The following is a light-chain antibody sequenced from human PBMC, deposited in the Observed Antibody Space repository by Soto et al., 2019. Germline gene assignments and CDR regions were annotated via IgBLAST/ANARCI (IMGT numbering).Light chain of an antibody. J-gene: IGKJ5*01. CDR3: QLLNSYPIT. CDR2: AAS. CDR1: HGISSY. Sequence: IQLTTSLSSVAASVGTIVTLTSRASHGISSYLAWYQQKPGKAPKLLIYAASTLQGGVPSRFSGSGSGTDFTLTINSLQPEDLATYYCQLLNSYPITFGQGTRLEIK. V-gene: IGKV1-9*01.